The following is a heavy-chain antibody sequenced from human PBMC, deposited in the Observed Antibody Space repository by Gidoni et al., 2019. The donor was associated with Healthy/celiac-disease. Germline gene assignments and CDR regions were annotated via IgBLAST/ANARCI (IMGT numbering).Heavy chain of an antibody. CDR1: GGSISSYY. Sequence: QVQLQESGPGLVKPSETLSLTCTVSGGSISSYYWSWIRQPAGKELEWIGRIYTSGSTNYNPSLKSRVTMSVDTSKNQFSLKLSSVTAADTAVYYCARDPKYYYDSSGYFLFDPWGQGTLVTVSS. J-gene: IGHJ5*02. D-gene: IGHD3-22*01. CDR3: ARDPKYYYDSSGYFLFDP. V-gene: IGHV4-4*07. CDR2: IYTSGST.